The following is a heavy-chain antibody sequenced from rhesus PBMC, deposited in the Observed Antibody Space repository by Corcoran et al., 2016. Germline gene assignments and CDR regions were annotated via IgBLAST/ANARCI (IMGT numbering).Heavy chain of an antibody. D-gene: IGHD2-39*01. CDR2: IGPCDSKT. CDR1: GYTFTSYW. J-gene: IGHJ4*01. CDR3: AKGQSLNFDY. V-gene: IGHV5-2*01. Sequence: EVQLVQSGVEVKRHGESMKIPCKTSGYTFTSYWISWLCRMPGKGLEWVGAIGPCDSKTRYSPSFQGQVTISVDKSISTAYLQWSSLKASDSARYYCAKGQSLNFDYWGQGVLVTVSS.